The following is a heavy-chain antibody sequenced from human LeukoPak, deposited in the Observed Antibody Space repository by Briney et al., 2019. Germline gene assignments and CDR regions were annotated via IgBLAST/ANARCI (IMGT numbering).Heavy chain of an antibody. CDR1: GFTFSSYE. J-gene: IGHJ6*04. D-gene: IGHD3-10*02. Sequence: PGGSLRLSCAASGFTFSSYEMNWVRQAPGKGLEWVSYISSSGSTIYYEDSVKGRFTISRDNAKNSLYLKMNRHKDEDTAFYASAEFGITMIGGVRGKGTTVTISS. CDR3: AEFGITMIGGV. V-gene: IGHV3-48*03. CDR2: ISSSGSTI.